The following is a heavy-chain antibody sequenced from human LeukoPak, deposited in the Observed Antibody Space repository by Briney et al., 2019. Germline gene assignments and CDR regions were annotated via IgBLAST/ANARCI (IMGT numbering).Heavy chain of an antibody. Sequence: PGGSLRLSCAASGFTFDDYAMHWVRQAPGKGLDWVSGISWNSGGIGYADSVKGRFTISRDNAKNSLYLKMNSLRAEDMALNYCAKGGPEGGYYFDYWGQGTLVTVSS. V-gene: IGHV3-9*03. CDR1: GFTFDDYA. J-gene: IGHJ4*02. D-gene: IGHD1-26*01. CDR3: AKGGPEGGYYFDY. CDR2: ISWNSGGI.